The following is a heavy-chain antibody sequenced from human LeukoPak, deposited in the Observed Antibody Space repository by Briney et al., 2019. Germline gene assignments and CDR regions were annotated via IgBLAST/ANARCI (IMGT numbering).Heavy chain of an antibody. CDR2: IYYSGST. Sequence: SETLSLTCTVSGGSISSYYWSGIRQPPGKGLEWIGYIYYSGSTNYNPSLKSRVTISVDTSKNQFSLKLSSVTAADTAVYYCASGGFGELFPSHHDAFDIWGQGTMVTVSS. CDR3: ASGGFGELFPSHHDAFDI. CDR1: GGSISSYY. D-gene: IGHD3-10*01. J-gene: IGHJ3*02. V-gene: IGHV4-59*01.